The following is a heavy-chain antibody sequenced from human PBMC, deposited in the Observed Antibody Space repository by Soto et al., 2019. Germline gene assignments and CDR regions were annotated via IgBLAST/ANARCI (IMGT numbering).Heavy chain of an antibody. CDR1: GGSISSGDYY. CDR3: ARWLITMVLADV. Sequence: SETLSLTCTVSGGSISSGDYYWSWIRQPPGKGLEWIGYIYYSGSTYYNPSLKSRVTISVDTSKNQFSLKLSSVTAADTAVYYCARWLITMVLADVWGQGTTVTVSS. CDR2: IYYSGST. D-gene: IGHD3-10*01. V-gene: IGHV4-30-4*01. J-gene: IGHJ6*02.